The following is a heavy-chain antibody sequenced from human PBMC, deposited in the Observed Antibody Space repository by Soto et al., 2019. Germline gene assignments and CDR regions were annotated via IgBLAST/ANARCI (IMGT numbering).Heavy chain of an antibody. CDR3: ASSYISGNRAFDD. D-gene: IGHD3-10*01. Sequence: QVQLVQSGAVVKRPGSSVKVSCKASGDTFNFYSINWVRQAPGLGLGWMGRVNPIVSMSNYAQKFQGRVTMTADKSTSTACMELSSLSSEDTARYFCASSYISGNRAFDDWGQGALVTVSS. CDR1: GDTFNFYS. CDR2: VNPIVSMS. J-gene: IGHJ4*02. V-gene: IGHV1-69*02.